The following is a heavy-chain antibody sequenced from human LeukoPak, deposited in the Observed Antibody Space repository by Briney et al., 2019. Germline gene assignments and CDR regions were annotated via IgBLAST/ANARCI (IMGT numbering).Heavy chain of an antibody. D-gene: IGHD6-19*01. Sequence: GGSLRLSCAASGSTFSSYAMSWVRQAPGKGLEWVSAISGSGGSTYYADSVKGRFTISRDNSKNTLYLQMNSLRAEDTAVYYCAKGFRSGWYLDYFDYWGQGTLVTVSS. V-gene: IGHV3-23*01. CDR2: ISGSGGST. CDR3: AKGFRSGWYLDYFDY. CDR1: GSTFSSYA. J-gene: IGHJ4*02.